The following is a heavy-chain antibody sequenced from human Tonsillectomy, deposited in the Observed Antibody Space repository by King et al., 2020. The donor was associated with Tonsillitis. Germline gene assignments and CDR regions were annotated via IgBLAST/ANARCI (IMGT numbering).Heavy chain of an antibody. CDR3: AKDLLEMAAHDAFDI. V-gene: IGHV3-30*18. CDR1: GFTFSSYG. Sequence: VQLVESGGGVVQPGRSLRLSCAASGFTFSSYGMHWVRQAPGKGLEWVAVISYDGSNKYYAYSVKGRFTISRDNSKNTLYLQMNSLRAEDTAVYYCAKDLLEMAAHDAFDIWGQGTMVTVSS. D-gene: IGHD5-24*01. CDR2: ISYDGSNK. J-gene: IGHJ3*02.